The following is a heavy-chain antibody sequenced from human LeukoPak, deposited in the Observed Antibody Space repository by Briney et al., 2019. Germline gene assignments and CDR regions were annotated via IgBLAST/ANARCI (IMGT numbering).Heavy chain of an antibody. CDR1: GGSISSYY. J-gene: IGHJ4*02. CDR3: ARGSGGWKPYDY. D-gene: IGHD1-1*01. CDR2: IYYSGST. Sequence: SETLSLTCTVSGGSISSYYWSWIRQPPGKGLEWIGYIYYSGSTNYNPSLKSRVTISVDTSKNQFSLKLSSVTAADTAVYYCARGSGGWKPYDYWGQGTLVTVSS. V-gene: IGHV4-59*01.